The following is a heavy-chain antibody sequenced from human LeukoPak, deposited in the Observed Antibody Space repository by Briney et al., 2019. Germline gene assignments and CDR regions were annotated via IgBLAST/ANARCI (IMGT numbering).Heavy chain of an antibody. V-gene: IGHV3-7*01. D-gene: IGHD6-13*01. CDR3: ARTGYSSSWYPFDY. J-gene: IGHJ4*02. CDR1: GFTFSSYW. CDR2: IRQDGSEE. Sequence: GGSLRLSCAASGFTFSSYWMSWVRQAPGKGLEWVANIRQDGSEEYYVDSVKGRFTISRDHGKNSLYLQMNSLRAEDTAVYYCARTGYSSSWYPFDYWGQGTLVTVSS.